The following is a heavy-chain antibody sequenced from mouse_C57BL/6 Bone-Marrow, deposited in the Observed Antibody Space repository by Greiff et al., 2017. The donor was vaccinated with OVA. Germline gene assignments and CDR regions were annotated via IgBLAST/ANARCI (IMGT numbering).Heavy chain of an antibody. V-gene: IGHV1-85*01. CDR3: AREEITGTGDY. D-gene: IGHD4-1*01. CDR1: GYTFTSYD. Sequence: QVQLKESGPELVKPGASVKLSCKASGYTFTSYDINWVKQRPGQGLEWIGWIYPRDGSTKYNEKFKGKATLTVDTSSSTAYMELHSLTSEDSAVYFCAREEITGTGDYWGQGTTLTVSS. CDR2: IYPRDGST. J-gene: IGHJ2*01.